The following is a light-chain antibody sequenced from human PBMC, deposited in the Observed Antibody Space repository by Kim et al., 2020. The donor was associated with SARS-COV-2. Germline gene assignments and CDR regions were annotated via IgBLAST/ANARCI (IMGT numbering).Light chain of an antibody. Sequence: VVRQSPATLSLSPGERATLSCRASQSVGTYLAWYQQKPGQVPSLLIYDASKRATGIPARFRGSGSGTDFTLTIGPLHPADFAVYYCQQRGNFGQGTRLEIK. CDR2: DAS. J-gene: IGKJ5*01. CDR3: QQRGN. V-gene: IGKV3-11*01. CDR1: QSVGTY.